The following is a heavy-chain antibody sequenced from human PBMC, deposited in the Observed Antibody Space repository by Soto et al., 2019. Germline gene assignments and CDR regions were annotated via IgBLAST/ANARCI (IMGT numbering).Heavy chain of an antibody. CDR3: ARVGGFGATTIDY. CDR2: IYYSGST. V-gene: IGHV4-59*08. D-gene: IGHD3-10*01. Sequence: SETLSLTCTVSGGSMSSYYWNWIRQPPGKGLEWIGYIYYSGSTNYNPSLKSRVTISVDTSKNQFSLKLSSVTAADTAVYYCARVGGFGATTIDYWGQGTLVTVSS. CDR1: GGSMSSYY. J-gene: IGHJ4*02.